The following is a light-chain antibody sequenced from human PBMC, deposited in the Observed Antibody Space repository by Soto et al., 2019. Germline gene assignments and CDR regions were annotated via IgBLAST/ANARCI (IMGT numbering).Light chain of an antibody. CDR2: AAS. CDR1: QGISSY. V-gene: IGKV1-8*01. Sequence: FSASTGDRVTITCRASQGISSYLAWYQQKPGKAPKLLIYAASTLQSGVPSRFSGSGSGTDFTLTISCLQSEDFATYYCQQYYSYPRTFGQGTKVDIK. CDR3: QQYYSYPRT. J-gene: IGKJ1*01.